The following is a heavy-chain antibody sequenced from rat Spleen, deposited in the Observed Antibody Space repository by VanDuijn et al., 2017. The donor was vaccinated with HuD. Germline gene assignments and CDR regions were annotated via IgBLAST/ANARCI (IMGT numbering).Heavy chain of an antibody. J-gene: IGHJ3*01. CDR1: GFTFNNYW. V-gene: IGHV5-31*01. Sequence: EVQLVESGGGLVQPGRSLKLSCVASGFTFNNYWMTWIRQPPGKGLEWVASLTNTGHSTYYPDSVKGRFTISRDNAKSTQFLHMDSLRSENTATYYCARHGGLRNWFAYWGQGTLVTVSS. CDR3: ARHGGLRNWFAY. CDR2: LTNTGHST. D-gene: IGHD1-7*01.